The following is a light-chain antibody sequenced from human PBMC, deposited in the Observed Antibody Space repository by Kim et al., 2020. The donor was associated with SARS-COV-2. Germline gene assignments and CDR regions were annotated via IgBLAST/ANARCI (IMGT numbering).Light chain of an antibody. Sequence: PGQRARGSCGGNSIGSKSVRWYQQKAGQAPVLVIYYDSDRPSGIPERFSGSNSGNTATLTISRVEAGDEADYYCQVWDSSSDHRVVFGGGTQLTVL. CDR3: QVWDSSSDHRVV. V-gene: IGLV3-21*04. CDR1: SIGSKS. J-gene: IGLJ2*01. CDR2: YDS.